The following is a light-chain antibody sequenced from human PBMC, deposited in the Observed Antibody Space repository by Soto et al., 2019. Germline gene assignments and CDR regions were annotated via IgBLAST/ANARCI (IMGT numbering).Light chain of an antibody. J-gene: IGLJ1*01. CDR2: EVS. CDR1: SSDVGSYNL. CDR3: CSYAGSSTFLYV. Sequence: LTQPASVSGSPGQSITISCTGTSSDVGSYNLVSWYQQHPGKAPKLMIYEVSKRPSGVSNRFSGSKSGNTASLTISGLQAEDEADYYCCSYAGSSTFLYVFGTGTRSPS. V-gene: IGLV2-23*02.